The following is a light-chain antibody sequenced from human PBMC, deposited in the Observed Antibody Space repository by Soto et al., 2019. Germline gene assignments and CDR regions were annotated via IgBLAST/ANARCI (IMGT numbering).Light chain of an antibody. CDR2: DAS. V-gene: IGKV3-11*01. CDR1: QSVSSY. CDR3: QQRRNWPGT. J-gene: IGKJ3*01. Sequence: EIVLTQSPATLSLSPGERATLSCRASQSVSSYLAWYQQKPGQAPRLLIYDASNRATGIPARFSGSGSGTDFTLTISSLEPEDFAVYYGQQRRNWPGTFGPGTKVEIK.